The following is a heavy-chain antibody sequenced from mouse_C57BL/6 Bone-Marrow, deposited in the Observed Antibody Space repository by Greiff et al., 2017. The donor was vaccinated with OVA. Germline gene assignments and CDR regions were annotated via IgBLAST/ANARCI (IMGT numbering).Heavy chain of an antibody. J-gene: IGHJ1*03. CDR3: TKPRYYGSSYWYFDV. V-gene: IGHV1-15*01. CDR1: GYTFTDYE. D-gene: IGHD1-1*01. Sequence: LQESGAELVRPGASVTLSCKASGYTFTDYEMHWVKQTPVHGLEWIGAIDPETGGTAYNQKFKGKAILTADKSSSTAYMELRSLTSEDSAVYYCTKPRYYGSSYWYFDVWGTGTTVTVSS. CDR2: IDPETGGT.